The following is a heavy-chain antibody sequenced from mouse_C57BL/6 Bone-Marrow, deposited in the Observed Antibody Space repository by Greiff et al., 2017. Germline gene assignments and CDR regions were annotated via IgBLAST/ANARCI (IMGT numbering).Heavy chain of an antibody. CDR1: GYTFTDYE. CDR2: IVPETGGT. D-gene: IGHD1-1*02. V-gene: IGHV1-15*01. J-gene: IGHJ1*03. CDR3: TRWGSRYFDV. Sequence: QVQLKESGAELVRPGASVTLSCKASGYTFTDYEMHWVKQTPVHGLEWIGAIVPETGGTAYNQKFKGKAILTADKSSSTAYMELRSLTAEDSAVYYWTRWGSRYFDVWGTGTTVTVSS.